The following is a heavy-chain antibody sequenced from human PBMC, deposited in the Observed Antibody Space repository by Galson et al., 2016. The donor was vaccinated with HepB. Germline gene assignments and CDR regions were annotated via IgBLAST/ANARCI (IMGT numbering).Heavy chain of an antibody. CDR2: ISGSGGST. D-gene: IGHD3-9*01. J-gene: IGHJ4*02. CDR1: DFSVSVSY. CDR3: AKGFGATYYDILTGNDG. V-gene: IGHV3-23*01. Sequence: SLRLSCAVSDFSVSVSYMSWVRQAPGKGLEWVSGISGSGGSTYYADSVKGRFSISRDNLKNTVDLQMNSLRAEDTAVYYCAKGFGATYYDILTGNDGWGQGTLVTVSS.